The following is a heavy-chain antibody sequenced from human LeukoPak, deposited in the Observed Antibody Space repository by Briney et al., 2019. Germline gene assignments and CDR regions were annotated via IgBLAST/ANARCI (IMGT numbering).Heavy chain of an antibody. Sequence: GGSLRLSCAASGFPFSGYGRSWVRRAPGKGLEGVSVMSRSGGSTYYADSVKGRFTISRDNSKNTLYLQMNSLRAEDTAVYYCAKDSSKIRTFIVAMKGYFDYWGQGILVTVSS. CDR1: GFPFSGYG. J-gene: IGHJ4*02. CDR2: MSRSGGST. D-gene: IGHD5-12*01. V-gene: IGHV3-23*01. CDR3: AKDSSKIRTFIVAMKGYFDY.